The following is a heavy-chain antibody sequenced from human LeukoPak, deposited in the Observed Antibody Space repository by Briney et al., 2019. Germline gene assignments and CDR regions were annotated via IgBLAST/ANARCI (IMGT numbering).Heavy chain of an antibody. D-gene: IGHD2-2*01. CDR1: GLTFTDFW. V-gene: IGHV3-7*01. CDR3: SGRDSSRSPRAY. J-gene: IGHJ4*02. CDR2: INPDGNEK. Sequence: GGSLRLSCAASGLTFTDFWRNWVRLTPGRGLEWLANINPDGNEKYYVDSVKGRFAISRDNANNDVYLEMNSLRAADTGVYYCSGRDSSRSPRAYWGQGTLVSVSS.